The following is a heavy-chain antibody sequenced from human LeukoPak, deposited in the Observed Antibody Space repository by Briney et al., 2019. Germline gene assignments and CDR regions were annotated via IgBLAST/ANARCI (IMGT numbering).Heavy chain of an antibody. V-gene: IGHV3-7*05. J-gene: IGHJ4*02. CDR1: LSTLSTYW. Sequence: PGGSLRLSCAASLSTLSTYWMTWFRQTPGGGLEWVASLKQDGSDKYYVDSVKGRFTISRGSAGNSLYLQMNSLRAEDTAVYYCARETRGTVGSYWGQGTLVTVSS. CDR3: ARETRGTVGSY. D-gene: IGHD1-26*01. CDR2: LKQDGSDK.